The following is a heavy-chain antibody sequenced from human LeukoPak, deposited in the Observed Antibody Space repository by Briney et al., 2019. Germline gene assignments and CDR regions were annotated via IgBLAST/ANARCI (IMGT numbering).Heavy chain of an antibody. J-gene: IGHJ3*02. CDR1: GYSFTDYW. Sequence: GESLKISCKGSGYSFTDYWIGWVRQMPGKGLEWMGITYPGDSDTRYSLSFQGRVTISADKSISTAYVKWSSLRASDSAMYYCARHQVEYNYGALGDGFDIWGQGTMVTVSS. V-gene: IGHV5-51*01. CDR3: ARHQVEYNYGALGDGFDI. D-gene: IGHD5-18*01. CDR2: TYPGDSDT.